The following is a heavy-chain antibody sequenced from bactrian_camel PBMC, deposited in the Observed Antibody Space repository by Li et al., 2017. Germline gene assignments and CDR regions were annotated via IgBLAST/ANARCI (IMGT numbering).Heavy chain of an antibody. J-gene: IGHJ4*01. V-gene: IGHV3S59*01. CDR1: GSTDSREC. Sequence: DVQLVESGGGSVQAGGSLRLSCAASGSTDSRECMAWFRQVAGKEREFMGFANIFGDTRSADSVKGRFTISRDNAKNTLDLQMNNLEPEDTGMYYCATRIGPWCGSWSIGQYTNWGQGTQVTVS. D-gene: IGHD6*01. CDR3: ATRIGPWCGSWSIGQYTN. CDR2: ANIFGDTR.